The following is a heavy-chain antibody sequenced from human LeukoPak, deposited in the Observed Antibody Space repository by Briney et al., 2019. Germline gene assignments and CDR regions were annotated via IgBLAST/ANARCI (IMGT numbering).Heavy chain of an antibody. CDR3: ARAGYSSGWYGIDY. Sequence: SETLSLTCAVYGVSFCGYYWSWIRQPPGKGREWMGEINLSGSTNDNPSLKRRVTISVDTSKNQFSLKLSSVTAADTAVYSCARAGYSSGWYGIDYWGQGTLVTVSS. CDR1: GVSFCGYY. J-gene: IGHJ4*02. D-gene: IGHD6-19*01. CDR2: INLSGST. V-gene: IGHV4-34*01.